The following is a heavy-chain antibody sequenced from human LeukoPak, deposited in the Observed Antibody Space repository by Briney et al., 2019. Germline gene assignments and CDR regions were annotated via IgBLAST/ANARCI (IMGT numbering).Heavy chain of an antibody. V-gene: IGHV3-74*01. CDR2: ISSDGSST. D-gene: IGHD1-26*01. J-gene: IGHJ4*02. CDR3: ARDGPLGSYFDY. CDR1: GFTFSSYW. Sequence: GGSLRLSCAASGFTFSSYWMYWVRQAPGKGLVWVSRISSDGSSTDYADSVKGRFTISRDNAKNTMYLQVNSLRTEDTVVYYCARDGPLGSYFDYWGQGTLVTVSS.